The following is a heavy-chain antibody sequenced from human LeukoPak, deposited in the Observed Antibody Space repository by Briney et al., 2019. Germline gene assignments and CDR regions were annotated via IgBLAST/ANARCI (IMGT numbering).Heavy chain of an antibody. Sequence: SETLSLTCTASGCSISSYYWTWIRQPAGKGLEWIGRIYSSGGTNYNPSLKSRVTMSVDMSKNQFSLKLSSVTAADTAVYYCASCSGINVYQGYWGPGTLVTVSS. D-gene: IGHD2-15*01. CDR3: ASCSGINVYQGY. CDR2: IYSSGGT. CDR1: GCSISSYY. V-gene: IGHV4-4*07. J-gene: IGHJ4*02.